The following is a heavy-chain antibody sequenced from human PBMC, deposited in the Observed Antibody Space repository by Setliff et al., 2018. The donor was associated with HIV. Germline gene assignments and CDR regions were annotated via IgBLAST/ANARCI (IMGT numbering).Heavy chain of an antibody. J-gene: IGHJ4*03. CDR3: VRSFQGGCFDS. CDR1: GFTFSSYE. CDR2: ISSSGSTI. V-gene: IGHV3-48*03. Sequence: GGSLRLSCAASGFTFSSYEMNWVRQAPGKGLEWVSYISSSGSTIYYADSMKGRFTISRDNSKNTLYLEMNSLRVEDTAVYYCVRSFQGGCFDSWGQGTQVTVSS.